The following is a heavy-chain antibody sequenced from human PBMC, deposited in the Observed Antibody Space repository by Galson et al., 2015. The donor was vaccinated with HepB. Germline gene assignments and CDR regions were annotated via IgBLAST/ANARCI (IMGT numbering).Heavy chain of an antibody. CDR2: ISYDGSNK. J-gene: IGHJ6*02. D-gene: IGHD6-6*01. CDR1: GFTFSSYG. CDR3: AKVGAAPMNGMDV. V-gene: IGHV3-30*18. Sequence: SLRLSCAASGFTFSSYGMHWVRQAPGKGLEWVAVISYDGSNKYYADSVKGRFTISRDNSKNTLYLQMNSLRAEDTAVYYCAKVGAAPMNGMDVWGQGTTVTVSS.